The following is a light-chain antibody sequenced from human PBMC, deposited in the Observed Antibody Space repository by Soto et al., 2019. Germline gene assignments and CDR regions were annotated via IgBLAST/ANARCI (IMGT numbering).Light chain of an antibody. J-gene: IGKJ3*01. V-gene: IGKV4-1*01. CDR1: QSVLHSSNSRNY. Sequence: DIVMTQSPDSLAVSLGERATINCKSSQSVLHSSNSRNYLAWYQQKPGQPPKLLIYWASTRESGVPDRFSGSGSGTDFTLTICSLQAEDVAVYDCQQYYTTPFTFGPGNKVDIK. CDR2: WAS. CDR3: QQYYTTPFT.